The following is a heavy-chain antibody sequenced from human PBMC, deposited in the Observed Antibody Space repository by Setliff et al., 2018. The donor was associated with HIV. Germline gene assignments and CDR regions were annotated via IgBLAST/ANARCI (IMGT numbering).Heavy chain of an antibody. CDR3: ASFFVTTVTNQDY. J-gene: IGHJ4*02. D-gene: IGHD4-17*01. Sequence: PSETLSLTCTVYGGSFSNYYTNWIRQPPGKGLEWIGELSPSGTTRSNPSLQSRVTISLDTSNNQFSLKLTSVTAADTAMYYCASFFVTTVTNQDYWGQGAPVTVSS. CDR1: GGSFSNYY. CDR2: LSPSGTT. V-gene: IGHV4-34*01.